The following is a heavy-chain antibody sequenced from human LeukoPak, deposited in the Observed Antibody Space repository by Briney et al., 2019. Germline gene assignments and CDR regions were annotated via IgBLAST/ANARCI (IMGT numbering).Heavy chain of an antibody. Sequence: GGSLKISCKGSGYSFTSYGIGWVRQMPGKGLEWTGIIYPGDSDTRYSPSFQGQVTISADKSISTAYLQWSSLKASDTAMYYCARIDSGSYLRCFDYWGQGTLVTVSS. V-gene: IGHV5-51*01. CDR3: ARIDSGSYLRCFDY. CDR2: IYPGDSDT. D-gene: IGHD1-26*01. CDR1: GYSFTSYG. J-gene: IGHJ4*02.